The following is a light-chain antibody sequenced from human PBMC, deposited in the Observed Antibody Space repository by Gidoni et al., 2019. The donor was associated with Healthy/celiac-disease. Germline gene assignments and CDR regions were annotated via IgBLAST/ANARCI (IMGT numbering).Light chain of an antibody. CDR2: EVS. J-gene: IGLJ1*01. Sequence: QSALTQPASVSGSPGQSITISCTGTSSDVGGYNYVSWYQQHPGKAPKLMIYEVSNRPSGVSNRFSGSKSGNTASLTISGLQAEDEADYYCSSYTSSSTLHVFGTGTKVXVL. CDR3: SSYTSSSTLHV. V-gene: IGLV2-14*01. CDR1: SSDVGGYNY.